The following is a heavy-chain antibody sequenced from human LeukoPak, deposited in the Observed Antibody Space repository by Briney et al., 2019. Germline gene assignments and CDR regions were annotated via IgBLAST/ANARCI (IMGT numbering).Heavy chain of an antibody. J-gene: IGHJ4*02. D-gene: IGHD6-13*01. CDR1: GYTFTVYY. Sequence: ASVTVSCKASGYTFTVYYMHWVLQAPGQGFEWMGWLNPNNGGTNYAQKFQGRVTMARDTSISTAYMELSSLRSDDTAVYYCVSQQVVPLWGQGTLVTVAS. CDR3: VSQQVVPL. CDR2: LNPNNGGT. V-gene: IGHV1-2*02.